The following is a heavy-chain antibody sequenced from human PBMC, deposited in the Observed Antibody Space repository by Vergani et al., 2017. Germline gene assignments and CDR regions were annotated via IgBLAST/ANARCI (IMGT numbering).Heavy chain of an antibody. D-gene: IGHD2-2*02. CDR3: ARGCSSTSCYTED. Sequence: QVQLQESGPGLVKPSQTLSLTCTVSGGSISSGGYYWSWIRQHPGKGLEWIGYIYYSGITYYNPFLRSPVTISVATSKNQFSLKLSSVTAADTAVYYCARGCSSTSCYTEDWVQGTLVTVSS. CDR1: GGSISSGGYY. CDR2: IYYSGIT. V-gene: IGHV4-31*01. J-gene: IGHJ4*02.